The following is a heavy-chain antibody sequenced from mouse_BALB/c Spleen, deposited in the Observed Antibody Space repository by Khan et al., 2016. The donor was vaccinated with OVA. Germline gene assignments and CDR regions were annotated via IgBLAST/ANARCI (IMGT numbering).Heavy chain of an antibody. CDR1: GFSFSSYS. V-gene: IGHV5-6*01. CDR2: ISSGGDYT. D-gene: IGHD4-1*01. Sequence: EAQLVESGGDLVKPGGSLKLSCAASGFSFSSYSMSWVRQTPDKRLEWVATISSGGDYTYYPDIVKGRFTISRDNAKNTLYLQMSSLKSEDTAMYYCASHLTGSFAYGGKGTLVTVSA. J-gene: IGHJ3*01. CDR3: ASHLTGSFAY.